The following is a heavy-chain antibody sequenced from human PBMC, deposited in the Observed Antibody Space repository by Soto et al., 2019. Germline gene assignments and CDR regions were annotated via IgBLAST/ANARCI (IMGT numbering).Heavy chain of an antibody. J-gene: IGHJ4*02. CDR3: AGGYGEEWPTSDF. D-gene: IGHD3-10*01. CDR1: GGSFSRYH. V-gene: IGHV4-34*01. CDR2: IHHNGGT. Sequence: QVQLQQWGAGLLKPSETLSLTCTVYGGSFSRYHWNWIRQAPGKGLEWIGEIHHNGGTNYSPSLEGRVTISVDTSKNEFSLKLRSVPAADAAVYYCAGGYGEEWPTSDFWGQGTLVTVSS.